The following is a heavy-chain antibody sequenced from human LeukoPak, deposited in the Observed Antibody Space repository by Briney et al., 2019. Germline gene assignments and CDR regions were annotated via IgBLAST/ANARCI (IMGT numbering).Heavy chain of an antibody. CDR2: ISDNSNIM. V-gene: IGHV3-48*04. Sequence: GGSLRLSCAASGLTFSDYSMNWVRQAPGKGLEWVSYISDNSNIMYYADSVKGRFTISRDNVKNSLYLQMNSLRAEDTAVYYCARAMYTSSRYYFDYWGQGTLVTVSS. CDR3: ARAMYTSSRYYFDY. CDR1: GLTFSDYS. D-gene: IGHD6-13*01. J-gene: IGHJ4*02.